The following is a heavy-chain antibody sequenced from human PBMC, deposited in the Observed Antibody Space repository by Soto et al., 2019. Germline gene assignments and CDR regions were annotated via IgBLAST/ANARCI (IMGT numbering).Heavy chain of an antibody. D-gene: IGHD4-17*01. CDR1: AFTYSDYA. V-gene: IGHV3-23*01. CDR2: ISGSGGST. CDR3: AKLPWADYGGIFDP. Sequence: GGSLRLSCAASAFTYSDYAMTWVRQAPGKGLEWVSAISGSGGSTYYADSVKGRFTISRDNSKNTLYLQMNSLRAEDTAVYYCAKLPWADYGGIFDPWGQGTLVTVSS. J-gene: IGHJ5*02.